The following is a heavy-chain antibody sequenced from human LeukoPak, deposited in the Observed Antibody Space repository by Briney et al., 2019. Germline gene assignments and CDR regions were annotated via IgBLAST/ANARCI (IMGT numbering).Heavy chain of an antibody. J-gene: IGHJ3*02. CDR3: ARPIMITSGNAFDI. CDR1: GGTFSSYA. V-gene: IGHV1-69*06. D-gene: IGHD3-16*01. Sequence: ASVEVSCKASGGTFSSYAISWVRQAPGQGLEWMGGIIPIFGTANYAQKFQGRVTITADKSTSTAYMELSSLRSEDTAVYYCARPIMITSGNAFDIWGQGTMVTVSS. CDR2: IIPIFGTA.